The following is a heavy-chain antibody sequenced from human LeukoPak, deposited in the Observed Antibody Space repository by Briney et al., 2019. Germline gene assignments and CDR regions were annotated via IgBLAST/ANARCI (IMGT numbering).Heavy chain of an antibody. CDR3: ARGGESGYDT. V-gene: IGHV4-39*01. J-gene: IGHJ5*02. CDR1: GGSISSSSNY. D-gene: IGHD5-12*01. CDR2: IYSTGNT. Sequence: PSETLSLTCTVSGGSISSSSNYWGWIRQPPGKGLEWIGTIYSTGNTYYNPSLKSRLTISVDTSKNQFPLKLSSVTAADTAVYYCARGGESGYDTWGQGSLVTVSS.